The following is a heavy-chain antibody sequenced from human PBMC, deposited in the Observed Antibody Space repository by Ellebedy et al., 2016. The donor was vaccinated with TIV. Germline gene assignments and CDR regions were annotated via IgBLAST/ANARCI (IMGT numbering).Heavy chain of an antibody. Sequence: AASVKVSCKASGYTFTNYDIDWVRQATGQGLEWMGWINPNSGNTGYAQKFQGRVTMTRDNSISTAYMELSSLTSEDTAVYYCARDFEFMIYVNGGEYYHYALDIWGQGTTVTVAS. D-gene: IGHD3-10*02. J-gene: IGHJ6*02. V-gene: IGHV1-8*02. CDR2: INPNSGNT. CDR1: GYTFTNYD. CDR3: ARDFEFMIYVNGGEYYHYALDI.